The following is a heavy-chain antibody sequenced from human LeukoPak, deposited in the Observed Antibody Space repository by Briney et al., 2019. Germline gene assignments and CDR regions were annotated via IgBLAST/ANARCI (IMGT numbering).Heavy chain of an antibody. V-gene: IGHV3-66*01. CDR1: GFTVSSNY. J-gene: IGHJ5*02. D-gene: IGHD3-22*01. CDR2: IYSGGST. CDR3: AGDHANYYDSSGYS. Sequence: PGGYLRRYCAASGFTVSSNYMSWVRQAPGKGLEWVSVIYSGGSTYYADSVKGRFTISRDNSKNTLYLQMNSLRAEDTAVYYCAGDHANYYDSSGYSWGQGTLVTVPS.